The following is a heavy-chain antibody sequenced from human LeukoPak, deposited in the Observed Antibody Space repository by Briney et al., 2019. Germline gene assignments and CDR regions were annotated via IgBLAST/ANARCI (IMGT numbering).Heavy chain of an antibody. CDR3: ARSHYCDSSGYYYYYYGMDV. V-gene: IGHV3-21*01. Sequence: GGSLRLSCAASGFTFSSYSMNWVRQAPGKGLEWVSSIDTSSSYIYYADSVKGRFTISRDNAKNTLYLQMNSLRAEDTAVYYCARSHYCDSSGYYYYYYGMDVWGQGTTVTVSS. CDR1: GFTFSSYS. J-gene: IGHJ6*02. CDR2: IDTSSSYI. D-gene: IGHD3-22*01.